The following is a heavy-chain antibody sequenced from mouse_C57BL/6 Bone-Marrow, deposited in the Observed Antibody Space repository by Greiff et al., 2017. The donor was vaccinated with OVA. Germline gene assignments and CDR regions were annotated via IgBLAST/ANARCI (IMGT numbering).Heavy chain of an antibody. Sequence: DVHLVESGGGLVQPGGSLKLSCAASGFTFSDYYMYWVRQTPEKRLEWVAYISNGGGSTYYPDTVKGRFTISRDNAKNTLYLQMSRLKSEDTAMYYCASRYDGAYWGQGTLVTVSA. CDR1: GFTFSDYY. J-gene: IGHJ3*01. D-gene: IGHD2-3*01. CDR2: ISNGGGST. CDR3: ASRYDGAY. V-gene: IGHV5-12*01.